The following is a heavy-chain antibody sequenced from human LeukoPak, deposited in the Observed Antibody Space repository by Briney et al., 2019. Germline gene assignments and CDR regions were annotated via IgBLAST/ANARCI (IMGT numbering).Heavy chain of an antibody. J-gene: IGHJ4*02. CDR1: GGSFSGYS. D-gene: IGHD5-18*01. CDR2: INHSGST. Sequence: SETLSLTCAVYGGSFSGYSWSWIRQPPGKGLEWIGEINHSGSTNYNPSLKSRVTISVDTSKNQFSLKLSSVTAADTAVYYCARVIRGYSYGYRYRTYYFDYWGQGTLVTVSS. V-gene: IGHV4-34*01. CDR3: ARVIRGYSYGYRYRTYYFDY.